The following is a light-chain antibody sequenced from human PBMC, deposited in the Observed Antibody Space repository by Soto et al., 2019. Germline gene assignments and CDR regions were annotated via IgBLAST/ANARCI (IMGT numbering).Light chain of an antibody. CDR3: QQYSSSPIT. Sequence: EIVLTQSPATLSLSPGERATLSCRASQSVSSYLAWYQQKPGQAPRLLIYDASNRATGIPARFSGSGSGTDFTLTISSLEPEDFALYHCQQYSSSPITFGQGTRLEIK. J-gene: IGKJ5*01. V-gene: IGKV3-11*01. CDR2: DAS. CDR1: QSVSSY.